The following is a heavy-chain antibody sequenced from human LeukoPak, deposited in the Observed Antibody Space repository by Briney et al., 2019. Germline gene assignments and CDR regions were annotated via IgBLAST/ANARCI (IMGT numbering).Heavy chain of an antibody. CDR1: GGSISSYY. CDR3: ARVSGSYYSY. CDR2: IYDSGST. V-gene: IGHV4-59*08. J-gene: IGHJ4*02. Sequence: SETLSLTCTVSGGSISSYYWSWIRQPPGKGLEWIGYIYDSGSTNYNPSLKSRVTFSGDTSKNQFSLKLSSVTAADTAVYYCARVSGSYYSYWGQGTLVTVSS. D-gene: IGHD1-26*01.